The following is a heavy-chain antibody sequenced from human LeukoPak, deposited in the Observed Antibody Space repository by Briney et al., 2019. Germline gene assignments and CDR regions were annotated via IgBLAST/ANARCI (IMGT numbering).Heavy chain of an antibody. D-gene: IGHD3-16*01. CDR1: GFTVSSNY. V-gene: IGHV3-53*01. J-gene: IGHJ6*02. Sequence: GGSLRLSCAVSGFTVSSNYMSWVRQAPGKGLEWVSVIYSGGSTYYADSVKGRFTISRDNSKNTLYLQMNSLRAEDTAVYYCARDGASVYGMGVWGQGTTVTVSS. CDR2: IYSGGST. CDR3: ARDGASVYGMGV.